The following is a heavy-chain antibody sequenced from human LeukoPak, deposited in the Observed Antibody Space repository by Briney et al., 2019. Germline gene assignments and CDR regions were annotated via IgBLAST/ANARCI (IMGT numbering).Heavy chain of an antibody. V-gene: IGHV4-39*02. J-gene: IGHJ4*02. CDR3: ARTNTYASGPALNDY. CDR1: GASIGHNNNF. Sequence: PSETLSLTCIVSGASIGHNNNFYAWIRQSPGGGLEWIGSVSPSGSNHYSPSLQSRVTISVDTSKNDFSLKLRSVTAADTAVYYCARTNTYASGPALNDYWGQGILVTVSS. D-gene: IGHD6-19*01. CDR2: VSPSGSN.